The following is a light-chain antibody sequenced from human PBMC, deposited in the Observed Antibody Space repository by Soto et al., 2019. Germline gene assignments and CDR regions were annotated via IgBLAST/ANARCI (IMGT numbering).Light chain of an antibody. CDR2: DVS. CDR3: SSYTSSSPLV. V-gene: IGLV2-14*01. CDR1: SSDVGGYNY. Sequence: QSALTQPASVSGSPGQSITISCTGTSSDVGGYNYVSGYQQHPGKAPKLMIYDVSNRPSGVSNRFSGSKSGNTASLTISGLQAEDEADYYCSSYTSSSPLVFGTGTKLTVL. J-gene: IGLJ1*01.